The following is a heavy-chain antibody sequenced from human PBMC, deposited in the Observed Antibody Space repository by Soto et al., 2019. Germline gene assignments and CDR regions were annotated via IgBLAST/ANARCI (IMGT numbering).Heavy chain of an antibody. Sequence: QVQLQESGPGLVKPSQTLSLTCSVSGGSITNTDYYLNWIRQSPGKGLEWIGSIDYSGSTYYNPSLKSRFIISADTPKNLFSLKLSAVTAADTALYFCARDGPYCYGMDVWGQGTTVTVAS. CDR2: IDYSGST. CDR1: GGSITNTDYY. J-gene: IGHJ6*02. CDR3: ARDGPYCYGMDV. V-gene: IGHV4-30-4*01.